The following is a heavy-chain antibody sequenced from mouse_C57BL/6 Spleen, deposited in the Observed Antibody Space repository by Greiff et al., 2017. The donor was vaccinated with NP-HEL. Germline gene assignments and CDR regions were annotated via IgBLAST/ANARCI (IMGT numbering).Heavy chain of an antibody. CDR1: GYTFTSYW. J-gene: IGHJ2*01. V-gene: IGHV1-64*01. CDR2: IHPNSGST. D-gene: IGHD2-4*01. CDR3: ARGGGGLRRDFDY. Sequence: QVQLQQPGAELVKPGASVKLSCNASGYTFTSYWMHWVKQRPGQGLEWIGMIHPNSGSTNYNEKFKSKATLTVDKSSSTAYMQLSSLTSEDSAVYYCARGGGGLRRDFDYWGQGTTLTVSS.